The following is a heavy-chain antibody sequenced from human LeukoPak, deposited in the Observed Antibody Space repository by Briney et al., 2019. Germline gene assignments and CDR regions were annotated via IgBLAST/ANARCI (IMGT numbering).Heavy chain of an antibody. D-gene: IGHD2-15*01. CDR3: ARDKRHCSGGSCYRGSSFDY. CDR2: ISSSSSYI. V-gene: IGHV3-21*04. Sequence: PGGSLRLSCAASGFTFSSYSMNWVRQAPGKGLEWVSSISSSSSYIYYADSVKGRFTISRDNAKNSLYLQMNSLRAEDTAVYYCARDKRHCSGGSCYRGSSFDYWGQGTLVTASS. CDR1: GFTFSSYS. J-gene: IGHJ4*02.